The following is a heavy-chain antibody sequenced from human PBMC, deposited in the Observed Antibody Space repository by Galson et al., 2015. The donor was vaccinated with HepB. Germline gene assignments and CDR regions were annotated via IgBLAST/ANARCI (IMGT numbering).Heavy chain of an antibody. CDR1: GSTFTSYG. D-gene: IGHD3-22*01. V-gene: IGHV1-18*01. CDR2: ISAYNGNT. CDR3: ARDLQYYYGSSGYYVRRFDP. Sequence: SVKVSCKASGSTFTSYGISWVRQAPGQGLEWMGWISAYNGNTNYAQKLQGRVTTTTDTSTSTAYMELRSLRSDDTAVYYCARDLQYYYGSSGYYVRRFDPWGQGTLVTVSS. J-gene: IGHJ5*02.